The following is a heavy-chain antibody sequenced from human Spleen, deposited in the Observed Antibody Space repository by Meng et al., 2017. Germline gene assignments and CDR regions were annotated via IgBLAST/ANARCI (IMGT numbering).Heavy chain of an antibody. D-gene: IGHD6-6*01. Sequence: GESLKISCAASGFTFSSYAMHWVCQAPGKGLVYASAISSNGGSTYYANSVKGRFTISRDNSKNTLYLQMGSLRAEDTALYYCAKDIGPFEYSSSSDYYYGMDVWGQGTTVTVSS. CDR2: ISSNGGST. CDR3: AKDIGPFEYSSSSDYYYGMDV. V-gene: IGHV3-64*01. J-gene: IGHJ6*02. CDR1: GFTFSSYA.